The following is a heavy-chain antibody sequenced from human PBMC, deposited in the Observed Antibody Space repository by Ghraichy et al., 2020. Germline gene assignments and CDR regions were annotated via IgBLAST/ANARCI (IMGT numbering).Heavy chain of an antibody. CDR2: INHSGST. Sequence: SETLSLTCAVYGGSFSGYYWSWIRQPPGKGLEWIGEINHSGSTNYNPSLKSRVTISVDTSKNQFSLKLSSVTAADTAVYYCARVAGQQLPPGNWFDPWSQGTLVTVSS. CDR3: ARVAGQQLPPGNWFDP. V-gene: IGHV4-34*01. D-gene: IGHD6-13*01. J-gene: IGHJ5*02. CDR1: GGSFSGYY.